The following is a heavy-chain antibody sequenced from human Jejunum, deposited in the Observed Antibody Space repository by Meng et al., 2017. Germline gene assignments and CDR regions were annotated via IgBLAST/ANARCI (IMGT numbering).Heavy chain of an antibody. CDR3: SRQTESTHDV. V-gene: IGHV3-73*01. CDR2: IRSKSDNYAT. Sequence: GESLKISCAPSGFTFSCSHMHWVRQASGKGLEWVGHIRSKSDNYATAYAASGEGRFTISRDDSKNTAYLHMNSLKTEDTAVYYCSRQTESTHDVWGQGTLVTVSS. CDR1: GFTFSCSH. J-gene: IGHJ4*02.